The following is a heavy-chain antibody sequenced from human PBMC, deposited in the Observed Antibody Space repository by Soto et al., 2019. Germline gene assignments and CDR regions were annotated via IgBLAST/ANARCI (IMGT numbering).Heavy chain of an antibody. CDR3: AGDIVVVPAARCDYYYYGMDV. CDR2: IIPIFGTA. J-gene: IGHJ6*02. D-gene: IGHD2-2*01. Sequence: VQLVQSGAEVKKPGSSVKVSCKASGCTFSSYAISWVRQAPGQGLEWMGGIIPIFGTANYAQKFQGRVTITADESTSTGYMELSSLRSEDTAVYYCAGDIVVVPAARCDYYYYGMDVWGQGTTVTVSS. CDR1: GCTFSSYA. V-gene: IGHV1-69*01.